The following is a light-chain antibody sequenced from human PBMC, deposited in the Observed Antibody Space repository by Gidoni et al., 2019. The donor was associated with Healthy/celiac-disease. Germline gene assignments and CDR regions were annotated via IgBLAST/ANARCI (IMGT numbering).Light chain of an antibody. CDR2: DVS. CDR1: SSDVGGYNY. CDR3: SSYTSSSTLYV. J-gene: IGLJ1*01. V-gene: IGLV2-14*03. Sequence: SALPQPASASGSPAQSLTLPCTGTSSDVGGYNYVSWYQPHPGKAPKLMIYDVSTRPSGVSNRFSGSKSGNTASLTISGLQAEDEADYYCSSYTSSSTLYVFGTGTKVTVL.